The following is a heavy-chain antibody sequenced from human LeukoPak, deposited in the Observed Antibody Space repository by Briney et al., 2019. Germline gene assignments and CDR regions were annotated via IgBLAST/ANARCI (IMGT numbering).Heavy chain of an antibody. J-gene: IGHJ4*02. CDR3: ARQYTSSWDTPFDD. Sequence: GGSLRLSCAASGFTFSSYWMSWVRQAPGKGLEWVANINQDGSEKYYVSSVKGRFAISRDNARNSLYLQMNSLRADASAVYYCARQYTSSWDTPFDDWGQGTLVTVSS. D-gene: IGHD6-13*01. CDR2: INQDGSEK. CDR1: GFTFSSYW. V-gene: IGHV3-7*01.